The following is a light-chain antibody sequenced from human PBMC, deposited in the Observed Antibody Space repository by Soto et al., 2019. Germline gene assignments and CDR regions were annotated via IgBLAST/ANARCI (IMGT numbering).Light chain of an antibody. CDR1: SSDVGGYNY. V-gene: IGLV2-14*01. J-gene: IGLJ2*01. Sequence: QSALTQPASVSGSPGQSITLSCTGTSSDVGGYNYVSWYQQHPGQAPKLMIYDVSNRPSGVSNRFSGSKSGNTASLTISGLQAEDEAEYYCSSYTSSSTLFGGGTKLTVL. CDR2: DVS. CDR3: SSYTSSSTL.